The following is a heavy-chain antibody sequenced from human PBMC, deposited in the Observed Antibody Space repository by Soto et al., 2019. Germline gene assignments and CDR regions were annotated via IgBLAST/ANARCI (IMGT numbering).Heavy chain of an antibody. D-gene: IGHD3-3*01. V-gene: IGHV1-18*01. Sequence: ASVKVSCKASGYTFTSYGISWVRQAPGQGLEWMGWISAYNGNTNHAQKLQGRVTMTTDTSTSTAYMELRSLRSDDTAVYYCARAHQNYDFWSGFPHFDYWGQGTLVTVSS. J-gene: IGHJ4*02. CDR3: ARAHQNYDFWSGFPHFDY. CDR1: GYTFTSYG. CDR2: ISAYNGNT.